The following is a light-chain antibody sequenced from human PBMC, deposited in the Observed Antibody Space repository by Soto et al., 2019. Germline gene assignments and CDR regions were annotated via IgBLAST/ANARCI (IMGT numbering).Light chain of an antibody. V-gene: IGLV2-14*01. CDR1: SSDVGGYNY. Sequence: QSAPTQPASVSGSPGQSITISCTGTSSDVGGYNYVTWYQQHPGKAPKLMIYDVTNRPSGVSNRFSGSKSGNTASLTISGLQAEDEADYYCSSYTSSSTVVFGAGTKLTVL. CDR3: SSYTSSSTVV. CDR2: DVT. J-gene: IGLJ2*01.